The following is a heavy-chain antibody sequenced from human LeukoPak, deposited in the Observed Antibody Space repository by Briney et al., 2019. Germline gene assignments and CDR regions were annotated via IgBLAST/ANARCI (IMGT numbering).Heavy chain of an antibody. V-gene: IGHV3-21*06. Sequence: GGSLRLSCAASGFTFSSYSMNWVRQAPGKGLEWVASISSGSSYIKYSDSVRGRFVVSRDNVKNSMYLQMSSLRAEDTAVYYCARVWYSSAPGGAFDIWGQGTMVTVSS. CDR2: ISSGSSYI. CDR3: ARVWYSSAPGGAFDI. D-gene: IGHD6-19*01. J-gene: IGHJ3*02. CDR1: GFTFSSYS.